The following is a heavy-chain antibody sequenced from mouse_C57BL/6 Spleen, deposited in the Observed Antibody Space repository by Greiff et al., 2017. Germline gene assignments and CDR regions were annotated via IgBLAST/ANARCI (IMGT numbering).Heavy chain of an antibody. CDR1: GYSFTGYY. CDR3: ARGELGRGDY. D-gene: IGHD4-1*01. CDR2: INPSTGGT. Sequence: VQLKQSGPELVKPGASVKISCKASGYSFTGYYMNWVKQSPEKSLEWIGEINPSTGGTTYNQKFKAKATLTVDKSSSTAYMQLKSLTSEDSAVYYCARGELGRGDYWGQGTTLTVSS. V-gene: IGHV1-42*01. J-gene: IGHJ2*01.